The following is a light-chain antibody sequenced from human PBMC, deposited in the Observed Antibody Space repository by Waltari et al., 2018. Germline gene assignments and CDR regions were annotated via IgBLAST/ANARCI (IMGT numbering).Light chain of an antibody. Sequence: QSALTPPRSVSGSPGQSVTISCTGTSSDVGGYTYVSWSQQHPGKAPKLMIYDVSQRPSGVPDRFSGSKSGNTASLTISGLQAEDEADYYCCSYAGSYSHVVFGGGTKLTGL. V-gene: IGLV2-11*01. CDR3: CSYAGSYSHVV. J-gene: IGLJ2*01. CDR2: DVS. CDR1: SSDVGGYTY.